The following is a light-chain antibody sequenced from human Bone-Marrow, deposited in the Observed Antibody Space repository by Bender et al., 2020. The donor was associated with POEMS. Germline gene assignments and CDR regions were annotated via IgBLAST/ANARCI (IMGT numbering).Light chain of an antibody. CDR2: DDN. J-gene: IGLJ2*01. Sequence: SYVLTQPHSVSVATAQMARITCGGNNIGSKAVHWYQQKPGQDPVLVVYDDNARPSGIPERFSGSNSGNTATLTISDTQATDEADYYCQAWDSDTVLFGGGTKLTVL. V-gene: IGLV3-12*02. CDR3: QAWDSDTVL. CDR1: NIGSKA.